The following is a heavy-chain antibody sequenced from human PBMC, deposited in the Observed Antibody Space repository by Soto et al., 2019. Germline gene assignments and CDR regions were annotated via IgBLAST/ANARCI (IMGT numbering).Heavy chain of an antibody. D-gene: IGHD3-10*01. CDR3: ARYYYGSGSYLKNWFDP. Sequence: SETLSLTCTVSGGSISSYYWSWIRQPPGKGLEWIGYIYYSGSTNYNPSLKSRVTIPVDTSKNQFSLKLSSVTAADTAVYYCARYYYGSGSYLKNWFDPWGQGTLVTVSS. CDR1: GGSISSYY. CDR2: IYYSGST. J-gene: IGHJ5*02. V-gene: IGHV4-59*01.